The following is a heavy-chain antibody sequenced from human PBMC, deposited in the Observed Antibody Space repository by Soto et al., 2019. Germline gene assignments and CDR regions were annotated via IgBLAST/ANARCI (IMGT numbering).Heavy chain of an antibody. Sequence: GGSLRLSCAASGFTFSSYSMNWVRQAPGKGLEWVSYISSSSSTIYYADSVKGRFTISRDNAKNSLYLQMNSLRDEDTAVYYCAKDPYNWNSSAFDYWGQGTLVTVSS. CDR3: AKDPYNWNSSAFDY. CDR1: GFTFSSYS. CDR2: ISSSSSTI. J-gene: IGHJ4*02. D-gene: IGHD1-7*01. V-gene: IGHV3-48*02.